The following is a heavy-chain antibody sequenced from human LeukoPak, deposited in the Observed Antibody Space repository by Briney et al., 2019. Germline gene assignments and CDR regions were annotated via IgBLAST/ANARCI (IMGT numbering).Heavy chain of an antibody. J-gene: IGHJ4*02. CDR3: AKDGTTTITFDY. CDR2: ISGSGGST. D-gene: IGHD1-1*01. Sequence: GGSLRLSCAASGFTFSSNAMSWVRQAPGKGLEYVSVISGSGGSTHYRDSVKGRFTISRDNSKNTLYLQVNSLRVEDTAVYYCAKDGTTTITFDYWGQGTLVTVSS. V-gene: IGHV3-23*01. CDR1: GFTFSSNA.